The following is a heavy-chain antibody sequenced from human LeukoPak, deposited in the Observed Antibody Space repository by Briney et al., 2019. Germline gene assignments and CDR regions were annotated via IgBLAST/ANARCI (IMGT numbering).Heavy chain of an antibody. CDR2: IWNDGSNK. CDR3: ARDPYGMDV. CDR1: GFTFSSYG. J-gene: IGHJ6*02. V-gene: IGHV3-33*01. Sequence: PGGSLRLSCAASGFTFSSYGMHWVRQAPGKGLEWVAVIWNDGSNKYDADSVKGRFTIPRDNSKNTLYLQMNSLRVEDTAVYYCARDPYGMDVWGQGTTVTVSS.